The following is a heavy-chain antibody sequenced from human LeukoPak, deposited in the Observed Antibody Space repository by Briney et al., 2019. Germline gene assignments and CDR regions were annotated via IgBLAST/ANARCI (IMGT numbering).Heavy chain of an antibody. J-gene: IGHJ6*04. V-gene: IGHV1-69*13. CDR2: IIPIFCTA. CDR1: GGTFSSYA. D-gene: IGHD2-2*01. Sequence: SVKVSCKASGGTFSSYAISWVRQAPGQGLEWMGGIIPIFCTANYAQKFQDRVTITADESTSPAYTELSSLRSEDTAVYYCARVGGYCSSTSCYEGRNYYYGMDVWGKGTTVTVSS. CDR3: ARVGGYCSSTSCYEGRNYYYGMDV.